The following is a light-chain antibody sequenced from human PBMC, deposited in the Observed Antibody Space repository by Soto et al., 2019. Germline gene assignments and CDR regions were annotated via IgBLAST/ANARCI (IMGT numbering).Light chain of an antibody. CDR3: CSYARYSVV. Sequence: QSALTQPRSVSGSPGQSVTISCTGTSSDVGGYNYVSWYQQHPGKAPKLMIYDVDKRPSGVPDRFSGSKSGNTASLTISGLQAEDEADYYCCSYARYSVVFGGGTQLTVL. J-gene: IGLJ2*01. CDR1: SSDVGGYNY. CDR2: DVD. V-gene: IGLV2-11*01.